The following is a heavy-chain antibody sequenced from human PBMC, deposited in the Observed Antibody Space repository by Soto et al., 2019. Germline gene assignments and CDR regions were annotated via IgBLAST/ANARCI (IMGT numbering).Heavy chain of an antibody. D-gene: IGHD3-10*01. CDR1: GFTFSSYS. CDR2: LSSTGDI. J-gene: IGHJ6*02. Sequence: PGVSLRLSCTASGFTFSSYSMSWVRQAPGEGLEWVSSLSSTGDIYYTDSGKGRFTISRDNSRNTLYLQMSSLTGADTALYFCARGGSGPQTYFSFGLDVWGQGTTVTVSS. V-gene: IGHV3-21*06. CDR3: ARGGSGPQTYFSFGLDV.